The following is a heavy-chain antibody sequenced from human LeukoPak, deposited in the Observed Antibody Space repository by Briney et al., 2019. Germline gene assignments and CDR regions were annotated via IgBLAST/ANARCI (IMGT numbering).Heavy chain of an antibody. CDR3: ARGGRYDYVWGSYRYTY. V-gene: IGHV5-10-1*01. J-gene: IGHJ4*02. CDR2: IGPSDSYT. CDR1: GYSFTSYW. D-gene: IGHD3-16*02. Sequence: GESLKICCKGSGYSFTSYWISWVRQMPGKGLEWMGRIGPSDSYTNYSPSCQGLVTISADKSISTAYLQWSSLKASDTAMYYCARGGRYDYVWGSYRYTYWGQGTLVTVSS.